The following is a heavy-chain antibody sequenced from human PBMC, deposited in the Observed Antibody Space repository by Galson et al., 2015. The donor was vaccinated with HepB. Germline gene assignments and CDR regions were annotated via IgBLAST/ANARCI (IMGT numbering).Heavy chain of an antibody. D-gene: IGHD6-19*01. CDR1: GYTFTSYG. V-gene: IGHV1-18*04. Sequence: SVKVSCKASGYTFTSYGISWVRQAPGQGLEWMGWISAYNGNTNYAQKLQGRVTMTTDTSTSTAYMELRSLRSDDTAVYYCAREGVLAVAGTRGIDYWGQGTLVTVSS. CDR3: AREGVLAVAGTRGIDY. J-gene: IGHJ4*02. CDR2: ISAYNGNT.